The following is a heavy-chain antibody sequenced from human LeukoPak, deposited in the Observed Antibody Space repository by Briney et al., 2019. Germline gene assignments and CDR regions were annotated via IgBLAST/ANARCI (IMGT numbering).Heavy chain of an antibody. CDR1: GGSISSGYY. D-gene: IGHD2-2*02. J-gene: IGHJ4*02. CDR3: ARERRGIVVVPAAIHGFDY. CDR2: IYHSGST. Sequence: PSETLSLTCTVSGGSISSGYYWGWIRQPPGKGLEWIGSIYHSGSTYYNPSLKSRVTISVDTSKNQFSLKLSSVTAADTAVYYCARERRGIVVVPAAIHGFDYWGQGTLVTVSS. V-gene: IGHV4-38-2*02.